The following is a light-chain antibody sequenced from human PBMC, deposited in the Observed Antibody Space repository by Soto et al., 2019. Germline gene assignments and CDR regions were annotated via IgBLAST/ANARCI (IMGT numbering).Light chain of an antibody. CDR2: ENN. J-gene: IGLJ3*02. CDR3: QSYDGTNWV. V-gene: IGLV6-57*01. CDR1: SGSIASNY. Sequence: NFMLTQPHSVSQSPGKTVTISCTRSSGSIASNYVQWYQQRPGSSPTTVIYENNQRPSGVPDRFSGSIDSSSNSASLTISGLKTEDEADYSCQSYDGTNWVFGGGTKLNVL.